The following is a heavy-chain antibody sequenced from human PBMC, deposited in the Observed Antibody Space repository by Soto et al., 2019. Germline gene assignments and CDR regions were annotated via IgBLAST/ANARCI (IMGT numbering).Heavy chain of an antibody. J-gene: IGHJ4*02. CDR1: GFTFITYV. Sequence: GSLRLSCAASGFTFITYVMDWVRQAPGKGLEWVAVISYDGSNTYYADSVKGRFTISRDNSKNTLYLQMNSLRTEDTAVYYCAKASTYYYESSGYFVFDYWGQGTLVTVSS. CDR2: ISYDGSNT. D-gene: IGHD3-22*01. CDR3: AKASTYYYESSGYFVFDY. V-gene: IGHV3-30*18.